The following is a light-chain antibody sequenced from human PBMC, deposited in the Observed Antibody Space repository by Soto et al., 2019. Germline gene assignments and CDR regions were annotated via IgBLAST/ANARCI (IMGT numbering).Light chain of an antibody. CDR3: QQHGDSPWT. V-gene: IGKV3-20*01. CDR2: GAS. Sequence: EVVLTQSPGTLSLSPGERATLSCRASQSVSTTFLAWYQQKPGQAPRLLLYGASSRATGVPDRFSGSGSGTDFTLTISRLQPEDFAVYYCQQHGDSPWTFGQGTRVEIK. CDR1: QSVSTTF. J-gene: IGKJ1*01.